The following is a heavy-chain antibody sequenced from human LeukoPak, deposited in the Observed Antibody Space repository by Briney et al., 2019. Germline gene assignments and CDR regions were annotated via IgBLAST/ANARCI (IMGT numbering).Heavy chain of an antibody. Sequence: GGSLRLSCAASGIIFSNYAMHWVRQGLGKGLECISTISSDGGSTYYANSVKGRFTISRDNSKNTLYLQMGSLRAEDMAVYYCARGRQGAKTRYFDLWGRGTRVTVSS. D-gene: IGHD1-26*01. CDR1: GIIFSNYA. CDR3: ARGRQGAKTRYFDL. J-gene: IGHJ2*01. V-gene: IGHV3-64*01. CDR2: ISSDGGST.